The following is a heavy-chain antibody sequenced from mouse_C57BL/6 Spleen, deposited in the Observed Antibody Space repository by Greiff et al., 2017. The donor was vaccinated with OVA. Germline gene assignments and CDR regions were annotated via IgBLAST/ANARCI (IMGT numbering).Heavy chain of an antibody. CDR1: GYTFTSYW. Sequence: QVQLQQPGAELVRPGSSVKLSCKASGYTFTSYWMHWVKQRPIQGLEWIGNIDPSDSETHYNQKFKDKATLTVDKSSSTAYMQLSSLTSEDSAVYYCARSSGWGCPYFDYWGQGTTLTVSS. V-gene: IGHV1-52*01. CDR2: IDPSDSET. CDR3: ARSSGWGCPYFDY. D-gene: IGHD6-1*01. J-gene: IGHJ2*01.